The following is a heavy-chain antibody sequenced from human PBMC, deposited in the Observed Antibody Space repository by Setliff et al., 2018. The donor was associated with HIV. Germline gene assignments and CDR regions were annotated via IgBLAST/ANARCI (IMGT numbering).Heavy chain of an antibody. V-gene: IGHV3-20*04. CDR2: ISWDGGTT. D-gene: IGHD3-10*01. CDR1: GFTFDDYG. CDR3: ARGIPRPFSGEPYFDY. Sequence: PGGSLRLSCAASGFTFDDYGMSWVRQLPGKGLEWVSGISWDGGTTGYADSVKGRFTISRDNAKHSLYLQMNSLRAEDTAVYYCARGIPRPFSGEPYFDYWGQGTLVTVSS. J-gene: IGHJ4*02.